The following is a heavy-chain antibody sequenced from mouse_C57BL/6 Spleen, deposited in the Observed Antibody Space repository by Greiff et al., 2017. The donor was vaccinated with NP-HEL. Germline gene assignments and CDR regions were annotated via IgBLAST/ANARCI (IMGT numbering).Heavy chain of an antibody. CDR3: ARGGYGSREGYFDV. V-gene: IGHV1-82*01. CDR2: IYPGDGDT. D-gene: IGHD1-1*01. CDR1: GYAFSSSW. J-gene: IGHJ1*03. Sequence: QVQLQQSGPELVKPGASVKISCKASGYAFSSSWMNWVKQRPGKGLEWIVRIYPGDGDTNYNGKFKGKATLTADKSSSTAYMQLSSLTSEDSAVYFCARGGYGSREGYFDVWGTGTTVTVSS.